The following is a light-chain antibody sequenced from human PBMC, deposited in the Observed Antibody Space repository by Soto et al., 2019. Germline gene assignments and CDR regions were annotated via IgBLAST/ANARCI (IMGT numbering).Light chain of an antibody. CDR2: EVS. J-gene: IGLJ2*01. CDR3: SSYAGSNLV. Sequence: QSVLTQPPSASGSPGQSVTISCTGTSSDVGGYNYVSWYQQHPGKAPKVLIYEVSKRPSGVPDRFSGSKSGNTAALTVSGLQAEDEDDYYCSSYAGSNLVFGGGTKLTVL. V-gene: IGLV2-8*01. CDR1: SSDVGGYNY.